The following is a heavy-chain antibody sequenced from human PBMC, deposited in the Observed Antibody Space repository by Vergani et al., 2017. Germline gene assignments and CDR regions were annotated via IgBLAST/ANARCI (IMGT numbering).Heavy chain of an antibody. D-gene: IGHD3-3*01. V-gene: IGHV4-39*01. CDR2: IYSRGST. J-gene: IGHJ4*02. CDR1: SGSIISSSYY. CDR3: ARNPLLRHPRDFWSGYSDY. Sequence: QLQLQESGPGLVKPSETLSLTCTVSSGSIISSSYYWGWIRQPPGKGLGWIGSIYSRGSTYYNPYLTSRVTISVYTSKNLFSLRLSSVTAADAAVYYCARNPLLRHPRDFWSGYSDYWGQGTLVTVSS.